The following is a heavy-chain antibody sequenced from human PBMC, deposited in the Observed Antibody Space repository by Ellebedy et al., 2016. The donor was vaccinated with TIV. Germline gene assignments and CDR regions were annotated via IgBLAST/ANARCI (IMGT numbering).Heavy chain of an antibody. CDR1: GYTFTNYF. Sequence: AASVKVSCKASGYTFTNYFVHWVRQAPGQGLEWMGIINPSGGSTTYAQKLQGRLTMTRDTSTSTVYMELSNLRSEDTAVYYCARARSSGWLHTPDYWGQGLLVTVSS. D-gene: IGHD3-22*01. CDR3: ARARSSGWLHTPDY. V-gene: IGHV1-46*04. J-gene: IGHJ4*02. CDR2: INPSGGST.